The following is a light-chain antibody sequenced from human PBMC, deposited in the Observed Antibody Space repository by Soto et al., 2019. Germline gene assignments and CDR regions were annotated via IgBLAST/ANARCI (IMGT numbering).Light chain of an antibody. Sequence: DIQMTQSPSSLSAKVGDRVTITCRASQTISSWLAWYQQKPGKAPKLLIYKASTLKSGVPSRFSGSGSGTEFTLTISSLQPDDFATYYCQHYNSYSEAFGQGTKVDI. J-gene: IGKJ1*01. CDR2: KAS. V-gene: IGKV1-5*03. CDR3: QHYNSYSEA. CDR1: QTISSW.